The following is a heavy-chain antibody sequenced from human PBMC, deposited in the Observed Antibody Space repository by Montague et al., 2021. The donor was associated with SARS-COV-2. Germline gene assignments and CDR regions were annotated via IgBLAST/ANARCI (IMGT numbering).Heavy chain of an antibody. J-gene: IGHJ3*02. CDR1: GVSISSYY. V-gene: IGHV4-59*08. D-gene: IGHD2-2*01. CDR3: AKQALTRYCTSTTCFGAAFDI. CDR2: IYYSGST. Sequence: SETLSLTSTVSGVSISSYYWTWIRQPPGKGLEWIGFIYYSGSTNYNPSLKSRVTISVDTSKNQFSPKLSSVTAADTAVYYCAKQALTRYCTSTTCFGAAFDIWGQGTMVTVSS.